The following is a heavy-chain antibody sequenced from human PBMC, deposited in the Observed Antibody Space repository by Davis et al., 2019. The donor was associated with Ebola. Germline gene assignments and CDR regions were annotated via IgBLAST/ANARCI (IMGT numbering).Heavy chain of an antibody. CDR3: AKGTTLHFDY. CDR2: VYIDGNT. J-gene: IGHJ4*02. D-gene: IGHD1-7*01. CDR1: GFTVSSNY. V-gene: IGHV3-53*01. Sequence: GGSLRLSCAASGFTVSSNYMSWVRQAPGKGLEWVSVVYIDGNTYYADSVRGRFTISRDNSKNTLYLQMNSLRAEDTAVYYCAKGTTLHFDYWGQGTLVTVSS.